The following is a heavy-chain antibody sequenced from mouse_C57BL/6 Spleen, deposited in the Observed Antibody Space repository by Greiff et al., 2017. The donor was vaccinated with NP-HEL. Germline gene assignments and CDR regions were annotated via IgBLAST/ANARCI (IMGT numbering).Heavy chain of an antibody. CDR2: ISYDGSN. Sequence: EVKLVESGPGLVKPSQSLSLTCSVTGYSITSGYYWNWIRQFPGNKLEWMGYISYDGSNNYNPSLKNRISITRDTSKNQFFLKLNSVTTEDTATYYCASPGTYYAMDYWGQGTSVTVSS. J-gene: IGHJ4*01. D-gene: IGHD4-1*01. V-gene: IGHV3-6*01. CDR3: ASPGTYYAMDY. CDR1: GYSITSGYY.